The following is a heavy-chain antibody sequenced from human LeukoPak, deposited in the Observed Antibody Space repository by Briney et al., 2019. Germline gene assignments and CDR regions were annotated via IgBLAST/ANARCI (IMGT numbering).Heavy chain of an antibody. J-gene: IGHJ4*02. Sequence: GGSLRLSCAASGFTFSTYAMTWVRQGPGKGLECVSGISGSGESTYYADSVKGRSTISRDNSKNTLYLQMNSLRVEDTAVYFCAKGSPGRGILVVSDLYYFDYWGQGTLVTVSS. CDR3: AKGSPGRGILVVSDLYYFDY. D-gene: IGHD3-22*01. CDR2: ISGSGEST. V-gene: IGHV3-23*01. CDR1: GFTFSTYA.